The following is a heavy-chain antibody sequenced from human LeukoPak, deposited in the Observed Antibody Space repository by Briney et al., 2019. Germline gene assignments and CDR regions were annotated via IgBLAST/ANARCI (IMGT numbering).Heavy chain of an antibody. V-gene: IGHV4-38-2*02. CDR1: GYSISSGYY. Sequence: SETLSLTCTVSGYSISSGYYWGWIRQPPGKGLEWIGSIYHSGSTYYNPSLKSRVTISVDTSKNQFSLKLSSVTAADTAVYYCARSNDTLTGYYEVDDAFDIWGQGTMVTVSS. D-gene: IGHD3-9*01. CDR3: ARSNDTLTGYYEVDDAFDI. J-gene: IGHJ3*02. CDR2: IYHSGST.